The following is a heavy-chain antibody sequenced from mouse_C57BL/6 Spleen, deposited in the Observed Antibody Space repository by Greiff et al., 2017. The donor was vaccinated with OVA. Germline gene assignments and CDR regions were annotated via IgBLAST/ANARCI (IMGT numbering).Heavy chain of an antibody. CDR3: ARSGGYYGHYFDY. V-gene: IGHV1-26*01. CDR2: INPNNGGT. Sequence: VQLQQSGPELVKPGASVKISCKASGYTFTDYYMNWVKQSHGKSLEWIGDINPNNGGTSYNQKFKGKATLTVDKSSSTAYMELRSLTSEDSAVYYCARSGGYYGHYFDYWGQGTTLTVSS. CDR1: GYTFTDYY. J-gene: IGHJ2*01. D-gene: IGHD1-1*01.